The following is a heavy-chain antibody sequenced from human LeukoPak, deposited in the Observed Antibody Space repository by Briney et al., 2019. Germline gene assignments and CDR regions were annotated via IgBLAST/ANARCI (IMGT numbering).Heavy chain of an antibody. CDR1: GGSISSGGYY. Sequence: SETLSLTCTVSGGSISSGGYYWSWIRQPPGKGLEWIGYIFYSGNANYNPSLKSRVTISVDTSKTQFSLRLSSVTAADTAVYYCARRGRYGAGPLYYYYGMDVWGQGTTVAVSS. CDR2: IFYSGNA. CDR3: ARRGRYGAGPLYYYYGMDV. D-gene: IGHD3-10*01. J-gene: IGHJ6*02. V-gene: IGHV4-61*08.